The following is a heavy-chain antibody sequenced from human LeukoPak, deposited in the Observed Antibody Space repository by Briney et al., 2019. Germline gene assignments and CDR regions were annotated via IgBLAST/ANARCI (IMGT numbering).Heavy chain of an antibody. CDR2: IYHSGST. D-gene: IGHD6-13*01. Sequence: PSETLSLTCTVSGGSISSGGYYWSWIRQPPGKGLEWIGYIYHSGSTYYNPSLKSRVTISVDRSKNQFSLKLSSVTAADTAVYYCAREEGGSSSWYDYWGQGTLVTVSS. CDR3: AREEGGSSSWYDY. V-gene: IGHV4-30-2*01. J-gene: IGHJ4*02. CDR1: GGSISSGGYY.